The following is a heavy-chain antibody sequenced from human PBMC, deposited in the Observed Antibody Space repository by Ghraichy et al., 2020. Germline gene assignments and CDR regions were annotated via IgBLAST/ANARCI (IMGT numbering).Heavy chain of an antibody. CDR3: TRGTFCIGGSCWSRAFDI. CDR1: GGSFSNYY. J-gene: IGHJ3*02. CDR2: INHVGIT. D-gene: IGHD2-15*01. Sequence: GSLRLSRAVNGGSFSNYYWNWVRQPPGKGLEWIGEINHVGITNYNPSLKSRLTISADTSKNYVSLNLSSVTAADTAVYYCTRGTFCIGGSCWSRAFDIWGQGTVVTVSS. V-gene: IGHV4-34*01.